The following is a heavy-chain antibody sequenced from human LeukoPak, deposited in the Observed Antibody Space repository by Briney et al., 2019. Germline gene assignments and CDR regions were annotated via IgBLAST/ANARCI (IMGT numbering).Heavy chain of an antibody. Sequence: VASVKVSCKASGYTLTGYYMHWVRQAPGQGLEWMGWINPNSGGTNYAQKFQGRVTMTRDTSISTAYMELSRPRSDDTAVYYCARETENIVVVPAAGFDYWGQGTLVTVSS. CDR2: INPNSGGT. CDR3: ARETENIVVVPAAGFDY. J-gene: IGHJ4*02. D-gene: IGHD2-2*01. CDR1: GYTLTGYY. V-gene: IGHV1-2*02.